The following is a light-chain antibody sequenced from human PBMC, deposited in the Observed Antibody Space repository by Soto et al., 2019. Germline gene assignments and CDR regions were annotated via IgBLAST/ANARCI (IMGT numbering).Light chain of an antibody. CDR1: HSAICR. V-gene: IGKV3-20*01. Sequence: EILVMPLPVTLFLSPRPRPTLSCRASHSAICRLAWYHQTPSQAPRLLIYDASSRATGIPARFSGSGSGTDFTLTISRLEPEDFAVYYCQHYGDSRTFGQETKVDIK. CDR3: QHYGDSRT. J-gene: IGKJ1*01. CDR2: DAS.